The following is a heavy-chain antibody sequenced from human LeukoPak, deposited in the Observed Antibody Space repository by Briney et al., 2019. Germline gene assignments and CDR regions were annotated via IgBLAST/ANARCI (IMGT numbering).Heavy chain of an antibody. CDR2: IYYSGST. V-gene: IGHV4-59*01. CDR3: ARGEAYYYGSGSYSRRVDNWFDP. Sequence: SETLSLTCTVSGGSLSSYYWSWIRQPPGKGLEWIGYIYYSGSTTYNPSLKSRVTISVDASKNQFSLKLSSVTAADTAVYYCARGEAYYYGSGSYSRRVDNWFDPWGQGTLVTVSS. J-gene: IGHJ5*02. CDR1: GGSLSSYY. D-gene: IGHD3-10*01.